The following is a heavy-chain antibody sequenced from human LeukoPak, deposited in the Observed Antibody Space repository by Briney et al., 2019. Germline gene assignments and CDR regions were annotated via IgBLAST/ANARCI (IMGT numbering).Heavy chain of an antibody. CDR3: ARHRADVTTIPDYSYYYMDV. Sequence: SETLSLTRSVSGGTINGYYWSWIRQPPGKGLEWIAYIHSGGSTMFDPSLRSRVTISVDTSKNQVSLKLNSVTAADTAVYYCARHRADVTTIPDYSYYYMDVWGKGTTVTVS. CDR2: IHSGGST. CDR1: GGTINGYY. J-gene: IGHJ6*03. D-gene: IGHD3-3*01. V-gene: IGHV4-4*09.